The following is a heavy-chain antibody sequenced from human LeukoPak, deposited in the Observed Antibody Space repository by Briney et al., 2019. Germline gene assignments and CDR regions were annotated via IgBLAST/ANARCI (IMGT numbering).Heavy chain of an antibody. CDR1: GYTFTSYY. V-gene: IGHV1-46*01. J-gene: IGHJ4*02. Sequence: GASVKVSCKASGYTFTSYYMHWVRQAPGQGLEWMGIINPSGGSTSYAQKFQGRVTMTRDTSTSAVYMELSSLRSEDTAVYYCARDRSSSWSSYYFDYWGQGTLVTVSS. CDR2: INPSGGST. D-gene: IGHD6-13*01. CDR3: ARDRSSSWSSYYFDY.